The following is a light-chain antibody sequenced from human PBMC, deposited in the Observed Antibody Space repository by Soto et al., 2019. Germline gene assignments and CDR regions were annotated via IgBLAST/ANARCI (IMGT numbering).Light chain of an antibody. J-gene: IGKJ1*01. CDR3: QQYNSYSWT. CDR2: DAS. CDR1: QSILHSNGYNF. V-gene: IGKV1-5*01. Sequence: MTQSPLPLPVTPGEPASISCRSSQSILHSNGYNFLDWYLQKPGKAPKLLIYDASSLESGVPSRFSGSGSGTEFTLTISSLQPDDFATYYCQQYNSYSWTFGQGTKVDIK.